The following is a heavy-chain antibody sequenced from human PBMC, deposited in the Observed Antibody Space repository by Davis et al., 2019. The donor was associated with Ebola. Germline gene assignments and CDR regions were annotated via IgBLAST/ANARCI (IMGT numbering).Heavy chain of an antibody. CDR3: ARVPLGSGWLDY. CDR1: GYTFTGYY. Sequence: AASVKVSCKASGYTFTGYYMHWVRQAPGQGLEWMGWINPSGGSTSYAQKFQGRVTMTRDTSTSTAYMELSSLRSEDTAVYYCARVPLGSGWLDYWGQGTLVTVSS. V-gene: IGHV1-46*01. D-gene: IGHD6-19*01. CDR2: INPSGGST. J-gene: IGHJ4*02.